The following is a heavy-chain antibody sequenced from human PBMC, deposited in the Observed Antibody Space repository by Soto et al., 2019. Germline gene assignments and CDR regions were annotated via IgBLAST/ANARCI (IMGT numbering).Heavy chain of an antibody. D-gene: IGHD1-7*01. Sequence: LRLSCAASGFMFSIYEMNWVRQAPGKGLEWVSYISSGGINIHYADSVKGRFTISRDNAKNSLYLQMDNLRAEDTAVYYCARDHPNRNYGTCFDYWGQGTPVTVSS. CDR2: ISSGGINI. J-gene: IGHJ4*02. CDR1: GFMFSIYE. CDR3: ARDHPNRNYGTCFDY. V-gene: IGHV3-48*03.